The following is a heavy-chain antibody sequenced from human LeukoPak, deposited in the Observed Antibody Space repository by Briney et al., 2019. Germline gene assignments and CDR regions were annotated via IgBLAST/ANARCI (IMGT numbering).Heavy chain of an antibody. CDR3: ARVGRESSTGWLDY. D-gene: IGHD6-19*01. CDR2: INVKSGAT. CDR1: GYTFIDYY. V-gene: IGHV1-2*06. J-gene: IGHJ4*02. Sequence: GASVEVSCKASGYTFIDYYFNWVRQAPGQGPEWMGRINVKSGATDYAQKFQGRVTVTRDTSISTAYMELSSLRSDDTAVYYCARVGRESSTGWLDYWGQGTLVTVSS.